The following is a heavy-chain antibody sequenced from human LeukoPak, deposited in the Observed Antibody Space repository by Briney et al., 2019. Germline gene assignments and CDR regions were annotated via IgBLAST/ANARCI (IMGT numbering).Heavy chain of an antibody. CDR1: GYTFTSYG. D-gene: IGHD3-22*01. CDR3: ARVPYDSSGYYSFSIDY. Sequence: WASVKVSCKASGYTFTSYGISWVRQAPGQGLEWMGWISAYNGNTNYAQKLQGRVTMTTDTSTSTACMELRSLRSDDTAVYYCARVPYDSSGYYSFSIDYWGQGTLVTVSS. J-gene: IGHJ4*02. CDR2: ISAYNGNT. V-gene: IGHV1-18*01.